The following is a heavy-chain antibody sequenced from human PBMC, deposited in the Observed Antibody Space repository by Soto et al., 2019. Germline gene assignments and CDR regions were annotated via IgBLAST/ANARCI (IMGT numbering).Heavy chain of an antibody. V-gene: IGHV1-46*01. CDR3: ARGIRDGYNFIGDY. CDR1: GYTFTSYF. J-gene: IGHJ4*02. CDR2: INPRGGSR. Sequence: QVHLVQSGAEARKPGASVKVSCKASGYTFTSYFMHWVRQAPGQGLEWMGVINPRGGSRSFAQKFQGRVNLTRDTSTSTLYLEVSSLRSEDTAVYYCARGIRDGYNFIGDYWGQGTLVTVSS. D-gene: IGHD1-1*01.